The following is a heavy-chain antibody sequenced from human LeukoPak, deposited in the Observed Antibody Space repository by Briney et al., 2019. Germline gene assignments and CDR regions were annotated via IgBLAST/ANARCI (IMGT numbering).Heavy chain of an antibody. D-gene: IGHD3-16*01. Sequence: GGSLRLSCAASGFTFNSYEMNWVRQAPGKGLEWVSYISSSGSTMYYPDSVKGRFTISRDQSKSTVYLQMTSLRAEDTAVFYCAKGTTDYDASDPLDFWGQGTLVTVSS. CDR2: ISSSGSTM. J-gene: IGHJ4*02. V-gene: IGHV3-48*03. CDR1: GFTFNSYE. CDR3: AKGTTDYDASDPLDF.